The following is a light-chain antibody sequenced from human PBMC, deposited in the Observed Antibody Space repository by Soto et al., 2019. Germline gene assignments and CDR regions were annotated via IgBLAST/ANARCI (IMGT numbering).Light chain of an antibody. V-gene: IGKV1-5*01. Sequence: DIQMTQSPSTLSASVGDRVTITCRASQSSSSWLAWYQQKPGKAPKLLIYDASSLESGVPSRFSGSGSGTEFTLTIISLQPDDFATYYCQQYNSYSAFGQGTKVEIK. CDR3: QQYNSYSA. J-gene: IGKJ1*01. CDR2: DAS. CDR1: QSSSSW.